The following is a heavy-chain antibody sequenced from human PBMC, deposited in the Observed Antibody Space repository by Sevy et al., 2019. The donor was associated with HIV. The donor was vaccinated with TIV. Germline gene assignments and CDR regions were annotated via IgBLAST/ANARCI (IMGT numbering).Heavy chain of an antibody. J-gene: IGHJ4*02. CDR3: ARDSSGWYRMGGGYDY. D-gene: IGHD6-19*01. Sequence: GGSLRLSCAASGFTFSSYAMHWVRQAPGKGLEWVAVISYDGSNKYYADSVKGRFIISRDNSKNTLYLQMNSLRAEDTAVYYCARDSSGWYRMGGGYDYWGQGTLVTVSS. CDR1: GFTFSSYA. V-gene: IGHV3-30-3*01. CDR2: ISYDGSNK.